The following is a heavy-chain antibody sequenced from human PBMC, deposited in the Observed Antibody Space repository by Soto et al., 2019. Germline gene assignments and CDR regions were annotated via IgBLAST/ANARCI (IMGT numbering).Heavy chain of an antibody. CDR1: GGTFSSYA. D-gene: IGHD3-10*01. J-gene: IGHJ6*02. CDR2: IIPIFGTA. V-gene: IGHV1-69*13. Sequence: RASVKVSCKASGGTFSSYAISWLRQSPGQGLEWMGGIIPIFGTANYAQKFQGRVTITADESTSTAYMELSSLRSEDTAVYYCARDRGANNYYYGMDVWGQGTTVTVSS. CDR3: ARDRGANNYYYGMDV.